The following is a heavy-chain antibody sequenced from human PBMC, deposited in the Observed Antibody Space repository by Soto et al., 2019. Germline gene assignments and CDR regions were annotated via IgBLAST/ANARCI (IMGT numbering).Heavy chain of an antibody. CDR2: ISYDGRNK. CDR1: GFTFSSYG. J-gene: IGHJ6*02. Sequence: XGSLRLWFAASGFTFSSYGMHWVRQAPGKGLEWVAVISYDGRNKYYADSVKGRFTISRDNSKNTLYLQMSSLRPEDTAVYYCVKDGSSGWPYYYGMDVWGQGTTVTVSS. V-gene: IGHV3-30*18. CDR3: VKDGSSGWPYYYGMDV. D-gene: IGHD6-19*01.